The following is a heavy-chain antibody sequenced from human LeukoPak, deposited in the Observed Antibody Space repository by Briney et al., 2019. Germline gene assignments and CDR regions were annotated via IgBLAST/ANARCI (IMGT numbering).Heavy chain of an antibody. D-gene: IGHD2-2*01. Sequence: PSETLSLTCAVYGGSFSGYYWSWIRQPPGKGLEWIGEINHSGSTNYNPSLKSRVTISVDTSKNQFSLKLSSVTAADTAVHYCASTHCSSTSCPMDVWGKGTTVTVSS. J-gene: IGHJ6*03. V-gene: IGHV4-34*01. CDR3: ASTHCSSTSCPMDV. CDR1: GGSFSGYY. CDR2: INHSGST.